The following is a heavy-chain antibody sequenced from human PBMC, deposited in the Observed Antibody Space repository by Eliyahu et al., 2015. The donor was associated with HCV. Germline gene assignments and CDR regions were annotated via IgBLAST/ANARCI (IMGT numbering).Heavy chain of an antibody. V-gene: IGHV1-3*01. CDR3: ARRGYNYWTGADAFDI. CDR2: INXGNGNT. D-gene: IGHD3/OR15-3a*01. J-gene: IGHJ3*02. Sequence: QVQLVQSGAEVKKPGASVKVSCKASGYTXTSYAMHWXRQAPGQRLXWMGWINXGNGNTKYSQKFQGRVTITRDTSXSTAYMELSSLRSEDTAVYYCARRGYNYWTGADAFDIWGQGTMVTVSS. CDR1: GYTXTSYA.